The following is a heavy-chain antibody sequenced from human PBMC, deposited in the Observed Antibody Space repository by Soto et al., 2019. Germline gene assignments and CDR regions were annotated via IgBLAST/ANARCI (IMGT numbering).Heavy chain of an antibody. CDR1: GGSISSYY. CDR2: IYNSGST. V-gene: IGHV4-59*01. CDR3: ARLYNWFDP. Sequence: SETLSLTCTVSGGSISSYYWNWIRQPPGKGLEWIGYIYNSGSTNYNPSLKSRVTIAVDTSKNQISLKLSSVTAADTAFYYCARLYNWFDPWGQGTLVTVSS. J-gene: IGHJ5*02.